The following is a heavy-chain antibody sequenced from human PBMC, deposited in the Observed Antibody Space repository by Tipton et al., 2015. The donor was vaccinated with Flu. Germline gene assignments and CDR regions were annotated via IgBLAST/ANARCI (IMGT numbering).Heavy chain of an antibody. J-gene: IGHJ4*02. D-gene: IGHD6-19*01. Sequence: QLVQSGAEVKKPGAPVKVSCKASGYTFTGYYMNWVRQAPGQGLEWMGWINPNSGGTNYAQKIQGRVTMTRDTSISTAYMELSRLRSDDTAVYYCARLRRGGAVAGSDYWGQGTLVTVSS. CDR2: INPNSGGT. CDR3: ARLRRGGAVAGSDY. CDR1: GYTFTGYY. V-gene: IGHV1-2*02.